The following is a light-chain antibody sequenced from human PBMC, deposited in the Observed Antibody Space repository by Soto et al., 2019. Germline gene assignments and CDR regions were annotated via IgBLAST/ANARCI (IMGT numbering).Light chain of an antibody. CDR2: RNN. CDR1: SSNIGSNY. Sequence: QSVLTQPPSPSGTPGQRVTISCSGSSSNIGSNYVYWYQQLPGTAPKLIIYRNNQRPSGVPDRFSGSKSGTSASLAISGLRSEDEADYYCGAWDDSLSGLAVFGGGTQLTVL. CDR3: GAWDDSLSGLAV. V-gene: IGLV1-47*01. J-gene: IGLJ7*01.